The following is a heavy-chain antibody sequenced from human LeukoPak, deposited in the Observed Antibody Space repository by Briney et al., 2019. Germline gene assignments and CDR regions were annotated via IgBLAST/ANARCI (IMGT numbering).Heavy chain of an antibody. V-gene: IGHV4-39*07. CDR3: AREEYSSDWYGHDS. Sequence: SETLSLTCSVSGGSISNINYYWVWIRQSPGRGLEWIGSIYYTGTTFDNPSLKSRVTLSVDTSKNQFSLRLTSVTAADTAFYYCAREEYSSDWYGHDSWGQGTLVTVSS. CDR1: GGSISNINYY. D-gene: IGHD6-13*01. J-gene: IGHJ4*02. CDR2: IYYTGTT.